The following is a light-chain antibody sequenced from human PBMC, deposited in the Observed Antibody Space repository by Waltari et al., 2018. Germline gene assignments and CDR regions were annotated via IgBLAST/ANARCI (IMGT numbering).Light chain of an antibody. J-gene: IGKJ1*01. V-gene: IGKV4-1*01. CDR2: WAS. CDR3: QKYYSTPRT. Sequence: DIVMSQSPDSLAVSLGERATINCKSSQSVLYSSNNKNFLAWYQQRTGQPPKLLIYWASTRESGVPDRFSGSGSGTDFPLTSSSLQAEDVAVYYCQKYYSTPRTFGQGTKVEIE. CDR1: QSVLYSSNNKNF.